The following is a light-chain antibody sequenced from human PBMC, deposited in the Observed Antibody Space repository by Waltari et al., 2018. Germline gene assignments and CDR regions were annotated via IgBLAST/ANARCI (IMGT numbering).Light chain of an antibody. Sequence: EIVMTQSPATMSVSPGERATLSCMSSQSVSSNLAWYQQKPGQAPRLLIYGASTRATGIPARFSGSGSGTEFTLNISSLQSEDFAVYYCQQYNNRQGTFGQGTKVEIK. CDR1: QSVSSN. J-gene: IGKJ1*01. CDR3: QQYNNRQGT. V-gene: IGKV3-15*01. CDR2: GAS.